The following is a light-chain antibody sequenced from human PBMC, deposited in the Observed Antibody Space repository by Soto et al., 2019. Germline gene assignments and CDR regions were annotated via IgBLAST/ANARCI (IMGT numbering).Light chain of an antibody. CDR1: SSNVGRYNY. Sequence: QSVLTQPRSVSGSPGQSVSISCTGASSNVGRYNYVSWYQHQTGKAPKLMIYDVSQRPSGVPDRFSGSKSGNTASLTISGLQAEDEADYYCCSYTGSYTLGVFGGGTKVTVL. CDR3: CSYTGSYTLGV. CDR2: DVS. J-gene: IGLJ2*01. V-gene: IGLV2-11*01.